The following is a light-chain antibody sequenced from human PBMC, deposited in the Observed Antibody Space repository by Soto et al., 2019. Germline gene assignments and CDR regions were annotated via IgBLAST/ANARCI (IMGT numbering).Light chain of an antibody. CDR1: SSNIGAGYD. V-gene: IGLV1-40*01. Sequence: QSVLTQPPSVSGAPGQRVTISCTGSSSNIGAGYDVQWYQQLPGTAPKLLIYGNSSRPSGVHDRFSGSKSGTSASLAITGIQAEDEDDYYCQSYDSSLSVSDIFGRGTKVT. CDR2: GNS. J-gene: IGLJ1*01. CDR3: QSYDSSLSVSDI.